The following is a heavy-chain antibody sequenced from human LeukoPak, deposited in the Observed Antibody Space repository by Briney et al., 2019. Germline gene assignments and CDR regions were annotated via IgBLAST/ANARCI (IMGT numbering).Heavy chain of an antibody. V-gene: IGHV1-46*01. CDR3: ASDYGSGTSRFDH. Sequence: ASVKVSCKASGYTCTNCYIHWVRQAPGQGLVWMGIINLSGGSTSYAQKFQGRITMTRDTSTSTVYMELSSLRSEDTAVYSCASDYGSGTSRFDHWGQGTLVTVSS. CDR2: INLSGGST. D-gene: IGHD3-10*01. J-gene: IGHJ4*02. CDR1: GYTCTNCY.